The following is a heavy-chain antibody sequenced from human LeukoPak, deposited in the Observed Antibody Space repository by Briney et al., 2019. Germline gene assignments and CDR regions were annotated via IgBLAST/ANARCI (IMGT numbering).Heavy chain of an antibody. D-gene: IGHD6-19*01. J-gene: IGHJ4*02. Sequence: GGSLRLSCSGCGFPFCDFSMRWLGQCQGQGREGVGFIRSKVYGGAPEPAASVAARFTISRDDSTSIAYLQMNSVQAEDTAVYYCARGSGRYVMVDWWGQGTLVTVSS. V-gene: IGHV3-49*03. CDR2: IRSKVYGGAP. CDR3: ARGSGRYVMVDW. CDR1: GFPFCDFS.